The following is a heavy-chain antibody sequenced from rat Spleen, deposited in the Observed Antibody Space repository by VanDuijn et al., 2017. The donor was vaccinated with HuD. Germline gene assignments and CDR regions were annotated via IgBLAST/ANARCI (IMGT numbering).Heavy chain of an antibody. CDR2: ISPGGGGT. CDR3: VRQDTSGYSNWFTY. Sequence: EVQLVESGGGLVQPGRSMKLSCAASGFTFNNYWMTWIRQAPTMSLEWVASISPGGGGTYYRDSVKGRFTVSRDNAKSTLYLQMDSLRSEDTATYYCVRQDTSGYSNWFTYWGQGVMVTVSS. J-gene: IGHJ2*01. V-gene: IGHV5-25*01. D-gene: IGHD4-3*01. CDR1: GFTFNNYW.